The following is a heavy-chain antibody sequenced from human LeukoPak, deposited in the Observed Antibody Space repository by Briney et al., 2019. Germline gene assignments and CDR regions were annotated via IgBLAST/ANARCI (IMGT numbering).Heavy chain of an antibody. CDR2: INPNDGGA. D-gene: IGHD4-17*01. V-gene: IGHV1-2*02. CDR3: ARDDYGDLQYFEN. Sequence: GASVKVSCKASGYTFTKNFLHWVRQAPGQGLEWTGWINPNDGGALYAQKFRGRVTMTTDTSITTAYMEMSTLTSDDTAVYYCARDDYGDLQYFENWGQGTLVTVSS. J-gene: IGHJ4*02. CDR1: GYTFTKNF.